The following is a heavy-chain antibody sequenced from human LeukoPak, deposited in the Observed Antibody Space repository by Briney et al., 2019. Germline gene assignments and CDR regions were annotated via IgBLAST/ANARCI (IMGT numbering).Heavy chain of an antibody. CDR2: ISYSSSYI. Sequence: GGSLRLSCAASGFTFSSYSMNWVRQAPGKGLEWVSSISYSSSYIYYADSVKGRFTISRDNAKNSLYLQMNSLRAEDTAVYYCARGGSTSCYMVDYWGQGTLVTVSS. CDR1: GFTFSSYS. D-gene: IGHD2-2*02. J-gene: IGHJ4*02. V-gene: IGHV3-21*04. CDR3: ARGGSTSCYMVDY.